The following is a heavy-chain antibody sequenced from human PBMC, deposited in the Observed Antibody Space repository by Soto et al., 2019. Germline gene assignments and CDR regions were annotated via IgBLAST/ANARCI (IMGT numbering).Heavy chain of an antibody. J-gene: IGHJ6*02. V-gene: IGHV4-30-2*01. Sequence: QLQLQESGSGLVTPSQTLSLTCAVSGGSISSGGYSWRWIRQPPGKGLEWIGYIYHSGSTYYNPSLKSRVTISVDRSTNQFSLKLSSVPAADTAVYYCARRRGFPYYYGMDVWGQGTTVTVSS. CDR2: IYHSGST. CDR1: GGSISSGGYS. D-gene: IGHD5-12*01. CDR3: ARRRGFPYYYGMDV.